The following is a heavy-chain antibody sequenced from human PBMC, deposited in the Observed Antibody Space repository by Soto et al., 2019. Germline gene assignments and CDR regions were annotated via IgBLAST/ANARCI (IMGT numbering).Heavy chain of an antibody. CDR2: LVPMSGGP. Sequence: QVQLVQSAAEVKKPGSSVKISCRASGDTFINYSFSWMRQAPGPGLEWMGGLVPMSGGPNSAEKFHDRLTITADQSTGTVTMQLSRLTSDDTAVYYCARVGIRLIPADLGGGYHFEGLDVWGQGTNVTVS. D-gene: IGHD2-2*01. J-gene: IGHJ6*02. CDR3: ARVGIRLIPADLGGGYHFEGLDV. V-gene: IGHV1-69*01. CDR1: GDTFINYS.